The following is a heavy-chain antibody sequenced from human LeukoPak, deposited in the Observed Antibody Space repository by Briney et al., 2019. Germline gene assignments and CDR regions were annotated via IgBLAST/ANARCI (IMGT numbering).Heavy chain of an antibody. CDR3: AYNRNFALDN. Sequence: SETLSLTCAVSGASIDSHSWWSWVRQPPGKGLEWIGEIYHSGGANYKPSLKSRVTMSVDTSKNHFSLKLTSVTAADMAVYYCAYNRNFALDNWGQGTLVTVSS. CDR2: IYHSGGA. CDR1: GASIDSHSW. V-gene: IGHV4/OR15-8*01. J-gene: IGHJ4*02. D-gene: IGHD1-14*01.